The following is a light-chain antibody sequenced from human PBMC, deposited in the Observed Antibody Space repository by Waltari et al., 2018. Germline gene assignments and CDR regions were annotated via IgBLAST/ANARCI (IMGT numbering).Light chain of an antibody. CDR3: QSYDRSLSGSV. Sequence: QPVLTQPPSVSGAPGQRVTISCTGSSSNFGAGYDVHWYQQLPGTAPKLLIYNNNKRPSGVPDRFSGSRSGTSASLAITGLQVEDEADYYCQSYDRSLSGSVFGGGTKLTV. CDR2: NNN. CDR1: SSNFGAGYD. J-gene: IGLJ2*01. V-gene: IGLV1-40*01.